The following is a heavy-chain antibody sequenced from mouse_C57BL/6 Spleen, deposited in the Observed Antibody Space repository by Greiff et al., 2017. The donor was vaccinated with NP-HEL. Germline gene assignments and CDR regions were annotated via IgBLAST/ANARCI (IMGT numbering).Heavy chain of an antibody. Sequence: VQLQQSGAERGRPGASVKLSCKASGYTFTSYGISWVKQRTGQGLEWIGEIYPRSGNTYYNEKFKGKATLTADKSSSTAYMELRSLTSEDSAVYFCARSYYGSSYYAMDYWGQGTSVTVSS. CDR1: GYTFTSYG. J-gene: IGHJ4*01. V-gene: IGHV1-81*01. CDR3: ARSYYGSSYYAMDY. CDR2: IYPRSGNT. D-gene: IGHD1-1*01.